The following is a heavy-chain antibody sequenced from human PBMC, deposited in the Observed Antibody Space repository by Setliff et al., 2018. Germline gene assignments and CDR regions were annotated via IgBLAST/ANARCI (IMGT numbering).Heavy chain of an antibody. Sequence: ASVKVSCKASGYTFTSYYMHWVRQAPGQGLEWMGIINPSGGSTSYAQKFQGRVTMTRDTSTSTVYMELSSLRSEDTAVYYCAADASDYYDSSGYYYDYWGQGTLVTVSS. D-gene: IGHD3-22*01. V-gene: IGHV1-46*01. CDR3: AADASDYYDSSGYYYDY. CDR2: INPSGGST. J-gene: IGHJ4*02. CDR1: GYTFTSYY.